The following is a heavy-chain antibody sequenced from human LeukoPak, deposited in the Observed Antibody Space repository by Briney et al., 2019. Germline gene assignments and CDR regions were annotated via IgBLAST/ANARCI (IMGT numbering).Heavy chain of an antibody. Sequence: GASVKVSCKVSGYTLTELSMHWVRQAPGKGLEWMGGFDPEDGETIYAQKFQGRVTMTEDTSTDTAYMELSSLRSVDTAVYYCATVASSWFDAFDIWGQGTMVTVSS. CDR1: GYTLTELS. V-gene: IGHV1-24*01. D-gene: IGHD3-9*01. CDR3: ATVASSWFDAFDI. CDR2: FDPEDGET. J-gene: IGHJ3*02.